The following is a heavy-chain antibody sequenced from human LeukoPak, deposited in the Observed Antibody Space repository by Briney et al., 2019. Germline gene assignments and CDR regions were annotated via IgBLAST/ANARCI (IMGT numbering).Heavy chain of an antibody. Sequence: GGSLRLSCAASGFTFSNYGMNWVRQAPGEGLEWVSSISDGGGDTYYAESVKGRFTVSRDNSKNTLYLQLNSLRAADTAVYYCVKRAPYDSPAAYLDHWGQGTLVTVSS. CDR2: ISDGGGDT. J-gene: IGHJ4*02. D-gene: IGHD3-22*01. CDR1: GFTFSNYG. CDR3: VKRAPYDSPAAYLDH. V-gene: IGHV3-23*01.